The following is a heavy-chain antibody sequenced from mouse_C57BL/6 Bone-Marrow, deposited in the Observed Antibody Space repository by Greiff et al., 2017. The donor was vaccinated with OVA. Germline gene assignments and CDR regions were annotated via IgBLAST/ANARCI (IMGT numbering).Heavy chain of an antibody. J-gene: IGHJ2*01. CDR1: GYTFTSYG. V-gene: IGHV1-81*01. CDR2: IYPRSGYT. D-gene: IGHD1-1*01. Sequence: QVQLKESGAELARPGASVKLSCKASGYTFTSYGISWVKQRTGQGLEWIGEIYPRSGYTYYNEKFKGKATLTADKSSSTAYMELRSLTSEDSAVYYGSRWAYYYGSSYPTFDYWGQGTTLTVSS. CDR3: SRWAYYYGSSYPTFDY.